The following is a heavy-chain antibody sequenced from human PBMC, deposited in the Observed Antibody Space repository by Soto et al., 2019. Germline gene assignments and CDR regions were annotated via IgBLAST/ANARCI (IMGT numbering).Heavy chain of an antibody. CDR2: IYYSGNT. J-gene: IGHJ5*02. V-gene: IGHV4-59*08. CDR1: GGSIRTGD. CDR3: AKQGGKYGIRSFDP. Sequence: PETLSLTNTVSGGSIRTGDWSWIRQSPGKGLEWIGYIYYSGNTKYNPSLESRVTISIDASKNQVSLNLKSVTAADTAVYYCAKQGGKYGIRSFDPWGQGTLVTVS. D-gene: IGHD1-1*01.